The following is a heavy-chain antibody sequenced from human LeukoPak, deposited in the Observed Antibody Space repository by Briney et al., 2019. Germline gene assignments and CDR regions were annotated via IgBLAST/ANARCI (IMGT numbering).Heavy chain of an antibody. CDR3: AKDCY. CDR1: GFTFDDYA. V-gene: IGHV3-43*02. Sequence: GGSLRLSCAASGFTFDDYAMHWVRQAPGKGLEWVSLIRADGITTYYADSVKGRFTISRDSSKNSLYLQMNSLRTEDSALYYCAKDCYWGQGTLVTVSS. J-gene: IGHJ4*02. CDR2: IRADGITT.